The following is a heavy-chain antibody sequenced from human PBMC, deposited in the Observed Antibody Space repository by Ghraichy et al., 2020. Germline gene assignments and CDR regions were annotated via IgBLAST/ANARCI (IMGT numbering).Heavy chain of an antibody. J-gene: IGHJ4*02. V-gene: IGHV4-30-2*01. CDR2: VYYDGST. Sequence: SETLSLTCAVSGGAISSSAYSWTWVRQPPEKGLEWIAYVYYDGSTYYNPSLKSRVTISLDNSKNQFSLELTSVTASDTAVYYCARAPHYVGFDYWGQGTLVTVSS. CDR1: GGAISSSAYS. CDR3: ARAPHYVGFDY. D-gene: IGHD4-17*01.